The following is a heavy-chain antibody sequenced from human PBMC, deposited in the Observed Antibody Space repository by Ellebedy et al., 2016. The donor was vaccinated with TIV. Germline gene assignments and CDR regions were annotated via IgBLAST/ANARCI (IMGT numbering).Heavy chain of an antibody. J-gene: IGHJ2*01. CDR3: ARDGAAAGTDWYFDL. CDR2: ITYDGSRK. Sequence: GESLKIPCAASGFTFSSYTMHWVRQAPGKGLEWVAVITYDGSRKYYADSVKGRFTFSRDNSKNTLNLQMNSLGSDDTAVYYCARDGAAAGTDWYFDLWGRGTLVTVSS. CDR1: GFTFSSYT. D-gene: IGHD6-13*01. V-gene: IGHV3-30*04.